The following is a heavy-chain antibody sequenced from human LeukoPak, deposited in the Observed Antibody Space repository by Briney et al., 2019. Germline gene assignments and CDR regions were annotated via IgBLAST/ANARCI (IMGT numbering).Heavy chain of an antibody. Sequence: QPGRSLRLSWAAAGFTLTGHGMHWVRQAPGKGIEWVAVIWADGSNKYYADSVKGRFTISTDSSKHTLCLEMNSLRAEDTAVYYCAREGGQNSVFDSWGQGTLVTVSS. CDR2: IWADGSNK. CDR3: AREGGQNSVFDS. V-gene: IGHV3-33*08. J-gene: IGHJ4*02. CDR1: GFTLTGHG. D-gene: IGHD2-15*01.